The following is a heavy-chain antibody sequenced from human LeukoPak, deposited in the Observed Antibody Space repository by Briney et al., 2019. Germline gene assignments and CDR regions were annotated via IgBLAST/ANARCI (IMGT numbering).Heavy chain of an antibody. J-gene: IGHJ3*02. CDR3: ARDLAVYDSSGYYAFDI. V-gene: IGHV3-53*01. CDR1: GFTVSSNY. CDR2: IYSGGST. Sequence: PGGSLRLSCAAYGFTVSSNYMSRVRQAPGKGLEWVSVIYSGGSTYYADSVKGRFTISRDNSKNTLYLQMNSLRAEDTAVYYCARDLAVYDSSGYYAFDIWGQGTMVTVSS. D-gene: IGHD3-22*01.